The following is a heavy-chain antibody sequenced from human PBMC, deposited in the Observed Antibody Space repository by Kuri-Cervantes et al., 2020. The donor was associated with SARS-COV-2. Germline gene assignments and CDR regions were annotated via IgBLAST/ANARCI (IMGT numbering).Heavy chain of an antibody. CDR3: ARGQYSSGWSYDEYFDY. J-gene: IGHJ4*02. V-gene: IGHV3-33*08. Sequence: GESLKISCAAPGFTFSSYGMHWVRQVPGKGLEWVAVIWYDGSNKYYADSVKGRFTISRDNAKNTLFLQMNSLRAEDTSVYYCARGQYSSGWSYDEYFDYWGQGTLVTVSS. CDR2: IWYDGSNK. CDR1: GFTFSSYG. D-gene: IGHD6-19*01.